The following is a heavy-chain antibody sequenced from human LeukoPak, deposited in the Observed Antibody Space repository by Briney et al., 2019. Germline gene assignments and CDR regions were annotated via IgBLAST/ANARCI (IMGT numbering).Heavy chain of an antibody. CDR3: ARGGRPYYDSSGTPVDY. CDR1: GGSFSGYY. CDR2: INHSGST. D-gene: IGHD3-22*01. Sequence: SETLSLTCAVYGGSFSGYYWSWIRQPPGKGLEWIGEINHSGSTNYNPSLKSRVTISVDTSKNQFSLKLSSVTAADTAVYYCARGGRPYYDSSGTPVDYWGQGTLVTVSS. J-gene: IGHJ4*02. V-gene: IGHV4-34*01.